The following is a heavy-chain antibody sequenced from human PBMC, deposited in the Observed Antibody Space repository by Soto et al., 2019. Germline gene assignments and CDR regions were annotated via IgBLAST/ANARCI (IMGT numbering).Heavy chain of an antibody. CDR1: GGSLSGYY. J-gene: IGHJ6*02. Sequence: QVQLQQWGAGLLKPSETLSLSCAVYGGSLSGYYWSWIRQSPGKGLEWIGEINPSGSTKYNPSLKSRVTISVDTSKNQFSLTLSSVTAADTAVYYCARSRHDSGYYFEYYSYGMDVWGQGTTVTVSS. D-gene: IGHD3-22*01. V-gene: IGHV4-34*01. CDR3: ARSRHDSGYYFEYYSYGMDV. CDR2: INPSGST.